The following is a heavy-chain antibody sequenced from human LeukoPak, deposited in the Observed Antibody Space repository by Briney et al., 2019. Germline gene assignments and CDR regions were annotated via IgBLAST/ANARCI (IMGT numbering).Heavy chain of an antibody. J-gene: IGHJ4*02. V-gene: IGHV1-2*02. Sequence: ASVKDSCKASGYTFTGYYMHWVRQAPGQGLEWMGWINPNSGGTNYAQKFQGRVTMTRDTSISTAYMELSRLRSDDTAVYYCARGIYDFWSGYYYYYFDYWGQGTLVTVSS. CDR1: GYTFTGYY. D-gene: IGHD3-3*01. CDR3: ARGIYDFWSGYYYYYFDY. CDR2: INPNSGGT.